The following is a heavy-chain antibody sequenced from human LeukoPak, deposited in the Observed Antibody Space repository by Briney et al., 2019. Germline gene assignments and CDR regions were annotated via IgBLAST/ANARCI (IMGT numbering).Heavy chain of an antibody. V-gene: IGHV3-7*01. J-gene: IGHJ4*02. Sequence: GSLRLSCAASGFTFSSYWMSWVRQAPGKGLEWVANIKQDGSEKYNVDSVKGRFTISRDNAKNSLYLQMNSLRAEDTAVYYCARVRSGSYGTGYYFDYWGQGTLVTVSS. CDR1: GFTFSSYW. CDR2: IKQDGSEK. D-gene: IGHD1-26*01. CDR3: ARVRSGSYGTGYYFDY.